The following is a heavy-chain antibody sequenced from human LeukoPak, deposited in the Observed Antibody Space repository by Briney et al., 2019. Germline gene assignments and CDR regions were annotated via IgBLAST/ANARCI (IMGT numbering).Heavy chain of an antibody. CDR1: GGSISSGDYY. V-gene: IGHV4-30-4*01. CDR2: IYYRRNT. J-gene: IGHJ4*02. CDR3: ARERTYYFDY. Sequence: SETLSLTCTVSGGSISSGDYYWSWIRQPPGQGLEWIGYIYYRRNTYYNPSLKSRVIISVDTSKNQFSLKLSSMTAADTAVYYCARERTYYFDYWGQGTQVTVSS.